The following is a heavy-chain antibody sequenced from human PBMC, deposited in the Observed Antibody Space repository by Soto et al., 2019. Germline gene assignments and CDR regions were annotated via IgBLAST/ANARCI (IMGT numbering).Heavy chain of an antibody. V-gene: IGHV1-69*06. CDR1: GGTFSDYA. CDR3: ARDRIQIRGGKYSFNGMDV. J-gene: IGHJ6*02. Sequence: QVQLVQSGAEMRKPGSSLRVSCKASGGTFSDYAFSWVRQAPGQGLEWMGGIVPRFGSPNYAQKFGGRVTVTADTSTSTVYRELSGLRFDDTAVYFGARDRIQIRGGKYSFNGMDVWGQGTTITVSS. CDR2: IVPRFGSP. D-gene: IGHD5-18*01.